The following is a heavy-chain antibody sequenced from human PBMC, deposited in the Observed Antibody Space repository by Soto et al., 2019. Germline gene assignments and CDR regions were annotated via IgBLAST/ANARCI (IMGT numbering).Heavy chain of an antibody. V-gene: IGHV3-30*18. J-gene: IGHJ4*02. D-gene: IGHD3-10*01. CDR3: AKDSGRGAAAPGRALDY. CDR1: GFTFSSYG. Sequence: GGSLRLSCAASGFTFSSYGMHWVRQAPGKGLEWVALISYDGSNKYYADSVKGRFTISRDNSKNTLDLQMNSLRAEDTAVYYCAKDSGRGAAAPGRALDYWGQGTLVTVSS. CDR2: ISYDGSNK.